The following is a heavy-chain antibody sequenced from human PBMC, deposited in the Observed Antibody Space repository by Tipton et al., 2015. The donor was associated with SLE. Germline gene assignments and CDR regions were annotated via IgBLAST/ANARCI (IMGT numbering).Heavy chain of an antibody. CDR3: TRSVPSATYHFDS. D-gene: IGHD2-2*01. J-gene: IGHJ4*02. V-gene: IGHV3-74*01. CDR1: GFTFSSYW. CDR2: LTSDGSST. Sequence: SLRLSCAASGFTFSSYWMHWVRQGPGKGLVWVSRLTSDGSSTSYADSVKGRFTISRDNAKKIVYPQMNSLSAADTAVYYCTRSVPSATYHFDSWGQGTLVTVSS.